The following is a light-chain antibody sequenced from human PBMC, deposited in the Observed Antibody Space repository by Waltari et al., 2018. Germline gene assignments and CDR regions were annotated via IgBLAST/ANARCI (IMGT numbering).Light chain of an antibody. Sequence: ELVLTQSPGTLSLSPGESATLSCRASQTLSSTYLAWYQQKSGQAPRLLIFGVSNRATGIPDRFSGSGSGTDFTLTINRLEPEDFAVYFCQQYSSSPNTFGQGTKLEI. CDR2: GVS. V-gene: IGKV3-20*01. CDR1: QTLSSTY. CDR3: QQYSSSPNT. J-gene: IGKJ2*01.